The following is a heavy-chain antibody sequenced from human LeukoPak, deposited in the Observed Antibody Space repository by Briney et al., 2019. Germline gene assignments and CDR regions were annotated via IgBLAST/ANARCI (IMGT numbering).Heavy chain of an antibody. D-gene: IGHD4-17*01. CDR3: ARVHGDYPAGMDV. CDR1: GYGFNSYG. J-gene: IGHJ6*04. CDR2: TSAYNGIT. Sequence: GASVKVSCKTSGYGFNSYGISWVRQAPGQGLEWLGWTSAYNGITTYAQSLQGRVTITTDTFTTTVFMELRSLTSDDTAVYFCARVHGDYPAGMDVWGKGTTVIVST. V-gene: IGHV1-18*01.